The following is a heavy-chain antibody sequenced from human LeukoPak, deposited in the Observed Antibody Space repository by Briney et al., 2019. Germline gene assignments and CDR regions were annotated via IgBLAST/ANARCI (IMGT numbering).Heavy chain of an antibody. J-gene: IGHJ6*02. CDR1: GFTFSSYW. D-gene: IGHD1/OR15-1a*01. CDR2: IKQDGSEK. Sequence: GGSLRLSCAASGFTFSSYWMSWVRQAPGKGLEWVANIKQDGSEKYYVDSVKGRFTISRDNAKNSLYLQMNSLRAEDTAVYYCAREMDRVGEKLEQSFFYYYGMDVWGQGTTVTVSS. CDR3: AREMDRVGEKLEQSFFYYYGMDV. V-gene: IGHV3-7*01.